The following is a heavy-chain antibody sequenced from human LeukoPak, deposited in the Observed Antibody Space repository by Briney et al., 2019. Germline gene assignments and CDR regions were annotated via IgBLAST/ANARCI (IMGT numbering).Heavy chain of an antibody. J-gene: IGHJ4*02. CDR2: ISYDGSNK. Sequence: GGSLRLSCAASGFTFSSYAMHGVRQAPGKGLEWVAVISYDGSNKYYADSVKGRFTIYRDSSKNRLHLQMNSLRAEDPAVYYCAREPRLYSSSSEFDYWGQGTLVTVSS. CDR3: AREPRLYSSSSEFDY. CDR1: GFTFSSYA. V-gene: IGHV3-30-3*01. D-gene: IGHD6-13*01.